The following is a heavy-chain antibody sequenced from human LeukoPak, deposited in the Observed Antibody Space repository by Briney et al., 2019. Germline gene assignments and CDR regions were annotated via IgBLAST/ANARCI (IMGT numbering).Heavy chain of an antibody. CDR2: IWYDGSNK. Sequence: PGGSLRLSCAASGFTFSSYGMHWVRQAPGKGLEWVAVIWYDGSNKYYADSVKGRFTISRDNSKNTLYLQMNSLRAEDTAVYYCAKDKVRAHSSWYYYYYMDVWGKGTTVTVSS. D-gene: IGHD6-13*01. CDR1: GFTFSSYG. V-gene: IGHV3-33*06. J-gene: IGHJ6*03. CDR3: AKDKVRAHSSWYYYYYMDV.